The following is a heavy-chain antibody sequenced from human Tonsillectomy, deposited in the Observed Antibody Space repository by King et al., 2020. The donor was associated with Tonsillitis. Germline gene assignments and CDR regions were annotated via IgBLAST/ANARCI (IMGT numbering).Heavy chain of an antibody. CDR2: ITGSGGDT. CDR1: GFTFSSYT. CDR3: AKDHGVGSGSSPFDF. V-gene: IGHV3-23*04. J-gene: IGHJ4*02. Sequence: VQLVESGGGLVQPGGSLRLSCAASGFTFSSYTMSWVRQAPGKGLEWVSGITGSGGDTYYADSVKGRFTISRDNSNNTVYLQMNKLRAEDTAIYYCAKDHGVGSGSSPFDFWGQGTLVTVSS. D-gene: IGHD3-22*01.